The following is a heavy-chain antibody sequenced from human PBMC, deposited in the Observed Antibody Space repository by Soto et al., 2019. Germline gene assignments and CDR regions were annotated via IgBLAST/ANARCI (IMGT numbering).Heavy chain of an antibody. Sequence: SVKVSCKASGGTFSSYAISWVRQAPGQGLEWMGGIIPIFGTANYAQKFQGRVTITADKSTSTAYMELSSLRSEDTAVYYCAREIPDYYDSSGPGSAFDIWGQGTMVTLSS. J-gene: IGHJ3*02. V-gene: IGHV1-69*06. CDR2: IIPIFGTA. CDR3: AREIPDYYDSSGPGSAFDI. CDR1: GGTFSSYA. D-gene: IGHD3-22*01.